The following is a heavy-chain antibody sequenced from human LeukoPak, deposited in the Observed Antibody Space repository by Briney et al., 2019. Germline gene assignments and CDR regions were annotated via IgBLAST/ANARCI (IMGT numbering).Heavy chain of an antibody. CDR2: IKQDGSEQ. V-gene: IGHV3-7*01. J-gene: IGHJ6*02. CDR3: ARGVRPYYYGMDV. CDR1: GFTFSAYW. Sequence: GGSLRLSCAASGFTFSAYWMSWVRQAPGKGLEWVANIKQDGSEQYYVDSVKGRFTTSRDNAKNSVYLQMNSLRAEDTAVYYCARGVRPYYYGMDVWGQGTTVTVSS.